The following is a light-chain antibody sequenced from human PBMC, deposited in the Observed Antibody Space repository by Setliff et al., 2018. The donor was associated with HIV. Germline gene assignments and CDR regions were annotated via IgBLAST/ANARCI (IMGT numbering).Light chain of an antibody. CDR3: CSNTGSNSYV. V-gene: IGLV2-23*01. J-gene: IGLJ1*01. CDR1: NSDIGRYNL. CDR2: QAT. Sequence: QSVLTQPASVSGSPGQSITISCTGTNSDIGRYNLVSWYQQYPGKAPKLMIYQATKRPSEVSNRFSGSKSGNTASLTISGLQAEDEADYYCCSNTGSNSYVFGSGTKVTVL.